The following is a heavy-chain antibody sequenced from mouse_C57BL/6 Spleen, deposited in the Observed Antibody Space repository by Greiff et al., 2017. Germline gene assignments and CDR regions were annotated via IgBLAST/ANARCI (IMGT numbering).Heavy chain of an antibody. V-gene: IGHV1-55*01. D-gene: IGHD1-1*01. Sequence: QVQLKQPGAELVKPGASVKMSCKASGYTFTSYWITWVKQRPGQGLEWIGDIYPGSGSTNYNEKFKSKATLTVDTSSSTAYMQRSSLTSADSAVYYWARGGYDYGSSPNYFDYWGQGTTLTVSS. CDR2: IYPGSGST. CDR1: GYTFTSYW. CDR3: ARGGYDYGSSPNYFDY. J-gene: IGHJ2*01.